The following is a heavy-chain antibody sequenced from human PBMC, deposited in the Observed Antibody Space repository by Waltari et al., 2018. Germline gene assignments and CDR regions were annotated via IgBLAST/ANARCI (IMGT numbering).Heavy chain of an antibody. Sequence: QVQLQQWGAGLLKPSETLSLTCVVSGGSFSGYYWRGLRQPPGKGPEWIGEINHSGRTNYNQSLKSRVTISIDTSKIQFSLKLRSVTVADTAVYYCARANTIFGVIRTWYYMDVWGKGTPVTVSS. CDR1: GGSFSGYY. CDR2: INHSGRT. CDR3: ARANTIFGVIRTWYYMDV. J-gene: IGHJ6*03. V-gene: IGHV4-34*01. D-gene: IGHD3-3*01.